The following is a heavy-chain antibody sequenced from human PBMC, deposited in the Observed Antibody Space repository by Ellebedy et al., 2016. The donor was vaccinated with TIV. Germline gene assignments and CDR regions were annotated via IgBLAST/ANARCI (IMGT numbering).Heavy chain of an antibody. J-gene: IGHJ3*02. V-gene: IGHV1-69*04. D-gene: IGHD2-21*02. CDR2: IIPILGIA. Sequence: AASVKVSCKASGGTFSSYAISWVRQAPGQGLEWMGRIIPILGIANYAQKFQGRVTITADKSTSTAYMELSSLRSEDTAVYYCAREPQAGGYCGGDCTSYDAFDIWGQGTMVTVSS. CDR3: AREPQAGGYCGGDCTSYDAFDI. CDR1: GGTFSSYA.